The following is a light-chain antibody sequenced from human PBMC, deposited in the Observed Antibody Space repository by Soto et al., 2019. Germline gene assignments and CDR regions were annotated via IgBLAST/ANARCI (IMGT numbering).Light chain of an antibody. V-gene: IGLV2-14*01. CDR1: SSDIGRYNY. CDR3: SSYISSSTYV. J-gene: IGLJ1*01. CDR2: DVS. Sequence: QSALAQRASGSGSPGQSITISCTGTSSDIGRYNYVSWYQQYPGKAPKFMIYDVSNRPSGVSNRFSGSKSGNTASLTISGLQAEDEADYYCSSYISSSTYVFGTGTKVTVL.